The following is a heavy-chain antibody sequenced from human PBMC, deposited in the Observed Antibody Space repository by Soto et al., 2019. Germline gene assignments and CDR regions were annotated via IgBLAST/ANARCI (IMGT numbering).Heavy chain of an antibody. V-gene: IGHV3-33*01. CDR2: IWDDGRRK. Sequence: PGGSLRLSCAASGFTFGLYGMHWVRQAPGKGLEWVAAIWDDGRRKDHADSVKDRLFISRDNSKNTLYLQLDSLRPEDTAVYYCATWQGSLNFHYWGQGTLVTVSS. J-gene: IGHJ4*02. CDR3: ATWQGSLNFHY. CDR1: GFTFGLYG.